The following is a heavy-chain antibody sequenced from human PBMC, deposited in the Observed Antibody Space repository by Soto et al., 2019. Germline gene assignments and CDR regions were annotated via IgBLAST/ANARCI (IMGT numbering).Heavy chain of an antibody. J-gene: IGHJ3*02. CDR1: GFTFSSYA. V-gene: IGHV3-23*01. Sequence: GGSLRLSCAASGFTFSSYAMSWVRQAPGKGLEWVSAISGSGGSTYYADSVKGRFTISRDNSKNTLYLQMNSLRAEDTAVYYCAKVRRVGEAYSYDAFDIWGQGTMVTVSS. CDR3: AKVRRVGEAYSYDAFDI. D-gene: IGHD3-10*01. CDR2: ISGSGGST.